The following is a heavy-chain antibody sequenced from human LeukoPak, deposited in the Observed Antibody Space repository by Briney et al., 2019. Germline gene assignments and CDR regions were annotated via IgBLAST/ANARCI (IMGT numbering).Heavy chain of an antibody. V-gene: IGHV6-1*01. CDR2: TYYRSKWYN. CDR1: GDSVSSNSAA. D-gene: IGHD2-2*01. CDR3: AVVVPAASHYYYMDV. Sequence: SQTLSLTCAISGDSVSSNSAAWNWIRQSPSRGLEWLGRTYYRSKWYNDYAVSVKSRITINPDTSKNQFSLKLSSVTAADTAVYYCAVVVPAASHYYYMDVWGKGTTVTVSS. J-gene: IGHJ6*03.